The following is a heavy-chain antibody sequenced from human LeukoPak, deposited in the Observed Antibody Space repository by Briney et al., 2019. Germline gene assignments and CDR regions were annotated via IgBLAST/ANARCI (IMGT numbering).Heavy chain of an antibody. Sequence: GASVKVSCKASGYTFTSYGISWVRQAPGQGLEWMGWISAYNGNTNYAQKLQGRVTMTTDTSTSTAYMELRSLRSDDTAVYYCARFRLMDYDILTGYYSDAFDIWGQGTMVTVSS. CDR1: GYTFTSYG. CDR3: ARFRLMDYDILTGYYSDAFDI. D-gene: IGHD3-9*01. V-gene: IGHV1-18*01. J-gene: IGHJ3*02. CDR2: ISAYNGNT.